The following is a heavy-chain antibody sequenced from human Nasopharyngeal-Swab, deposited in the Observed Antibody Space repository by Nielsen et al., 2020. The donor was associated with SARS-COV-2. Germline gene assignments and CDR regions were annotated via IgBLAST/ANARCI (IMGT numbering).Heavy chain of an antibody. CDR3: ARGGYSGYEYYFDY. J-gene: IGHJ4*02. D-gene: IGHD5-12*01. CDR1: GFTFSSYW. V-gene: IGHV3-7*01. Sequence: GGSLRLSCAASGFTFSSYWMSWVRQAPGKGLEWVANIKQDGSEKYYVDSVKGRFTISRDNAKNSPYLQMNSLRAEDTAVYYCARGGYSGYEYYFDYWGQGTLVTVSS. CDR2: IKQDGSEK.